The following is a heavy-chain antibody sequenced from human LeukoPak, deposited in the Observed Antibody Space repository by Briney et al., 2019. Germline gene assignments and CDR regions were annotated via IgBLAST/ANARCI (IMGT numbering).Heavy chain of an antibody. CDR2: IYYSGST. CDR1: GGSISSYY. J-gene: IGHJ4*02. Sequence: PSETPSLTCTVSGGSISSYYWSWIRQPPGKGLEWIGYIYYSGSTNYNPSLKSRVTISVDTSKNQFSLKLSSVTAADTAVYYCALSNTGDYFDYWGQRALVTVSS. V-gene: IGHV4-59*01. D-gene: IGHD1-14*01. CDR3: ALSNTGDYFDY.